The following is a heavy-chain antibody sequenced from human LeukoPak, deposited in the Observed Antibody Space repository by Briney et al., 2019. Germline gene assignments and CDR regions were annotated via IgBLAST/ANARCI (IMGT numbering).Heavy chain of an antibody. V-gene: IGHV3-66*01. D-gene: IGHD3/OR15-3a*01. CDR1: GFTVSSNY. J-gene: IGHJ3*02. CDR2: IYSGGST. Sequence: GGSLRLSCAASGFTVSSNYMSWVRQAPGKGLEWVSVIYSGGSTYYADSVKGRFTISRDNSKNTLYLQMNSLRAEDTAVYYCARTGGDWFRDAFDIWGQGTMVTVSS. CDR3: ARTGGDWFRDAFDI.